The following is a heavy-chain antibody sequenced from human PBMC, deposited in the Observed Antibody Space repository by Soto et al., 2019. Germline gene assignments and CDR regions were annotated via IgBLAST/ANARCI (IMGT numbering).Heavy chain of an antibody. CDR3: ARDPDDRDVLRSDH. J-gene: IGHJ4*02. CDR2: INLRGGTT. Sequence: QVQLVQSGPEVRKPGAAVRLSCATSGYNFNQYYIHWVRQAPGQGMEWMGIINLRGGTTEYAHRYRGRVTVTGDTSMRMAYMELGSLRSEDTAVYFCARDPDDRDVLRSDHWGQGTLITVSS. D-gene: IGHD3-10*01. CDR1: GYNFNQYY. V-gene: IGHV1-46*02.